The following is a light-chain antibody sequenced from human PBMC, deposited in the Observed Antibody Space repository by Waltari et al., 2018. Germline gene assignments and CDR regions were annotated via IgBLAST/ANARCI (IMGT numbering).Light chain of an antibody. V-gene: IGLV3-10*01. Sequence: SYELTQPPSVSVSPGQTARITCSGDALSKKYAYWSQQKSGQAPVLVIYEDIKRPTGIPERFSGSSSGTTATLTISGAHVDDEADYYCYSTDFSGHDRVFGGGTKLTIL. CDR1: ALSKKY. CDR3: YSTDFSGHDRV. CDR2: EDI. J-gene: IGLJ3*02.